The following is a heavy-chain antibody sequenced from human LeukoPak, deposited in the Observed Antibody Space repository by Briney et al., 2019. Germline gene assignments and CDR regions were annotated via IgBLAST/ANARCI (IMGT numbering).Heavy chain of an antibody. J-gene: IGHJ4*02. CDR2: IYYSGNT. D-gene: IGHD3-22*01. CDR3: ARHFYETSGYLDY. CDR1: GGPISSSNYY. V-gene: IGHV4-39*02. Sequence: PSETLSLTCTVSGGPISSSNYYWGWIRQPPGKGLEWIGSIYYSGNTYYNPSLKSRVTISVDTSKNHFSLKLSSVTAADTAVYYCARHFYETSGYLDYWGQGTLVTVSS.